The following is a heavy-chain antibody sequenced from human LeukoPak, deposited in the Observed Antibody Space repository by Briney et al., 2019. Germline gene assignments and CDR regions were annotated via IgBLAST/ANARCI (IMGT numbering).Heavy chain of an antibody. D-gene: IGHD3-3*01. V-gene: IGHV1-2*02. CDR3: ARDPNRTIFGVVINGDLDY. CDR2: INPNNGGT. J-gene: IGHJ4*02. Sequence: GASVKVSCKASGYTFTGYYMHWVRQAPGQGLEWMGWINPNNGGTNYAQKFQGRVTMTRDTSISTAYMELSRLRSDDTAVYYCARDPNRTIFGVVINGDLDYWGQGTLVTVSS. CDR1: GYTFTGYY.